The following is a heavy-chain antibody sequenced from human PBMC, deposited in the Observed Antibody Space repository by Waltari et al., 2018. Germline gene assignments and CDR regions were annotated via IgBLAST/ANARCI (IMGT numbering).Heavy chain of an antibody. V-gene: IGHV4-39*01. D-gene: IGHD6-25*01. CDR1: GDSRRSCDYY. J-gene: IGHJ4*02. Sequence: QLQLQESGPRLVKPSDTLSLPCLVPGDSRRSCDYYWGGTRQAPGKGLEWIGNSYERGITFYNPSLKSRVTISVDTSKNQLSLRLTSVTAADTAVYFCAGLRDNHDGTRLYSSDWIRFDSWGQGTLVTVS. CDR2: SYERGIT. CDR3: AGLRDNHDGTRLYSSDWIRFDS.